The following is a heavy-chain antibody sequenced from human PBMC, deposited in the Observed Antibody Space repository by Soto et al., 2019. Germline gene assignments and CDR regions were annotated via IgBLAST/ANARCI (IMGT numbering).Heavy chain of an antibody. V-gene: IGHV3-30-3*01. J-gene: IGHJ4*02. CDR1: GFTFSSFP. D-gene: IGHD5-18*01. CDR2: ISHGGGDK. Sequence: WGSLILSCAASGFTFSSFPMHWVRQAPGKGLEWVALISHGGGDKYYADSVNGRFTISRDNSKNTLYLQMNSLRAEDTAVYYCERWNVQYDSYGYFWGQGTQVTVSS. CDR3: ERWNVQYDSYGYF.